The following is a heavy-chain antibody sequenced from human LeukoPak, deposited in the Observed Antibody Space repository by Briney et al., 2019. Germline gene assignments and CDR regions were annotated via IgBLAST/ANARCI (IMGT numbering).Heavy chain of an antibody. V-gene: IGHV4-61*09. J-gene: IGHJ5*02. D-gene: IGHD3-16*01. CDR1: GGSISSGNYY. Sequence: SQTLSLTCTVSGGSISSGNYYWSWIRQPAGKGLEWIGHIYTSESTYYNPSLRSRVTILVDTSKNQFSLKLSSVTAADTAVYYCARRSITTTFGWFDPWGQGTLVTVSS. CDR2: IYTSEST. CDR3: ARRSITTTFGWFDP.